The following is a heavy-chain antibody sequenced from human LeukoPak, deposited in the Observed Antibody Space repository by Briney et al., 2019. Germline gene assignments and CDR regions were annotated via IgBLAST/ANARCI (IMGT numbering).Heavy chain of an antibody. V-gene: IGHV1-8*03. D-gene: IGHD2-2*01. J-gene: IGHJ5*02. CDR3: ARGYCSSTSCRNWFDP. CDR1: GYTFTRYG. CDR2: MNPNSGNT. Sequence: ASVKVSCRASGYTFTRYGLSWVRQATGQGLEWMGWMNPNSGNTGYAQKFQGRVTITRNTSISTAYMELSSLRSEDTAVYYCARGYCSSTSCRNWFDPWGQGTLVTVSS.